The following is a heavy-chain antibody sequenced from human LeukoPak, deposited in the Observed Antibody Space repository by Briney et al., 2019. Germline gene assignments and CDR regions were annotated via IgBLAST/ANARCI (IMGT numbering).Heavy chain of an antibody. CDR3: ARALRFLEWSSDAFDI. V-gene: IGHV1-18*04. CDR1: GYTFTSYY. J-gene: IGHJ3*02. CDR2: ISAYNGNT. D-gene: IGHD3-3*01. Sequence: ASVKVSCKASGYTFTSYYMHWVRQAPGQGLEWMGWISAYNGNTNYAQKLQGRVTMTTDTSTSTAYMELRSLRSDDTAVYYCARALRFLEWSSDAFDIWGQGTMVTVSS.